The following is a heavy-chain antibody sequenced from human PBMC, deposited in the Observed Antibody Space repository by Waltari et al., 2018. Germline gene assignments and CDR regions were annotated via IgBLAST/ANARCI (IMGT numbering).Heavy chain of an antibody. Sequence: QVQLQESGPGLVKPSETLSLTCAVSGYSISSGYYWGWIRQPPGKGLEWIGRIYQSGRTYYDPTLKRRIPKAVDTSKNQFSLMLSSVTAADAAVYYCARHRRYCSGGSCLFDYWGQGTLVTVSS. J-gene: IGHJ4*02. CDR3: ARHRRYCSGGSCLFDY. V-gene: IGHV4-38-2*01. CDR1: GYSISSGYY. CDR2: IYQSGRT. D-gene: IGHD2-15*01.